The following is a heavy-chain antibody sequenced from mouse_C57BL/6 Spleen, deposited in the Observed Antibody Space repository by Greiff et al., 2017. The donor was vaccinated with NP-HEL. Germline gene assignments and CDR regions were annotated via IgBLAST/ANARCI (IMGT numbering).Heavy chain of an antibody. V-gene: IGHV1-22*01. CDR1: GYTFTDYN. D-gene: IGHD2-4*01. J-gene: IGHJ3*01. CDR2: INPNNGGT. CDR3: ARTGDYDGFAY. Sequence: VQLKESGPELVKPGASVKMSCKASGYTFTDYNMHWVKQSHGKSLEWIGYINPNNGGTSYNQKFKGKATLTVNKSSSTAYMELRSLTSEDSAVYYCARTGDYDGFAYWGQGTLVTVSA.